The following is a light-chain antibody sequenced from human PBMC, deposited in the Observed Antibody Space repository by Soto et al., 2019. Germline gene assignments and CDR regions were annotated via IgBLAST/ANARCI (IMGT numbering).Light chain of an antibody. V-gene: IGLV2-11*01. CDR1: ISDVGGYTF. CDR2: DVS. J-gene: IGLJ2*01. Sequence: QSVLTQPRSVSGSPGQSVTISCTETISDVGGYTFVSWYQQRPGKAPKLMIYDVSKRPSGVPDRFSGSKSGNTASLTISGLQAEDEADYYCCSYSGTYIFAVLFGGGTKLTVL. CDR3: CSYSGTYIFAVL.